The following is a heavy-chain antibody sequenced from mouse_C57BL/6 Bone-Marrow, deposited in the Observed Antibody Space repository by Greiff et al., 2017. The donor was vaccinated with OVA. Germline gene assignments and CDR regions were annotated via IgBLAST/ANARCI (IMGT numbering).Heavy chain of an antibody. D-gene: IGHD1-1*01. CDR1: GYTFTTYP. J-gene: IGHJ1*03. CDR2: FHPYNDDT. V-gene: IGHV1-47*01. Sequence: QVQLQQSGAELVKPGASVKMSCKASGYTFTTYPIEWMKQNHGKSLEWIGNFHPYNDDTKYNEKFKGKATLTVEKSSSTVYLELSRLTSDDSAVYYCARGPPYYGSSHWYFDVWGTGTTVTVSS. CDR3: ARGPPYYGSSHWYFDV.